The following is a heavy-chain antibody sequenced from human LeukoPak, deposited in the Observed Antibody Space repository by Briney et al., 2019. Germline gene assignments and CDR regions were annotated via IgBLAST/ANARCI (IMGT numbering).Heavy chain of an antibody. V-gene: IGHV4-59*08. CDR2: IYYSGST. CDR3: ARGDMNYYYYYYMDV. D-gene: IGHD2-15*01. J-gene: IGHJ6*03. CDR1: GGSISSYY. Sequence: SETLSLTCTVSGGSISSYYWSWIRQPPGKGLEWIGYIYYSGSTNYNPSLKSRVTISVDTSKNQFSLKLSSVTAADTAVYYCARGDMNYYYYYYMDVWGKGTTVTVSS.